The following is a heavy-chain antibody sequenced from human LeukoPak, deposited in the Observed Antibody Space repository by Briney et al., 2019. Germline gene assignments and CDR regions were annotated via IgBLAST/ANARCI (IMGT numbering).Heavy chain of an antibody. V-gene: IGHV3-21*01. CDR3: VRGVVSIAARPPYFDY. Sequence: GGSLRLSCAASGFTFSSYAMHWVRQAPGKGLEWVSSISSCSSDIYYEDSVKGRFTVSRDNDKNSLFLQMNSLRAEDTAVYYCVRGVVSIAARPPYFDYWGQGTLVTVSS. J-gene: IGHJ4*02. CDR1: GFTFSSYA. D-gene: IGHD6-6*01. CDR2: ISSCSSDI.